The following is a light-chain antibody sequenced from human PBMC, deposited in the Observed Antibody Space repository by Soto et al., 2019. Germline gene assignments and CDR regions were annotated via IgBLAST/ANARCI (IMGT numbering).Light chain of an antibody. CDR1: QSIGTW. CDR2: KAS. V-gene: IGKV1-5*03. J-gene: IGKJ2*01. CDR3: QQYNSYPYT. Sequence: DIPMTQSPSTLSASVGDRVTISCRASQSIGTWLAWYQQEPGKAPNLLIYKASKSQSGVPSRFSGSGSGTEFTLTISSLQPDDFATYYCQQYNSYPYTFGQGTKLEIK.